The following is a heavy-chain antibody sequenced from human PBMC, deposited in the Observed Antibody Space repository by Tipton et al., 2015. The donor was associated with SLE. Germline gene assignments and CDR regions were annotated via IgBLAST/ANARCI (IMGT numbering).Heavy chain of an antibody. Sequence: EWIASISFSGTTDYKPSLRSRATISQDTSMHQLSLTLASVTAADAGVYYCARDRRLGNQWYLDLWGRGTVATVSS. CDR2: ISFSGTT. D-gene: IGHD3-10*01. V-gene: IGHV4-39*07. CDR3: ARDRRLGNQWYLDL. J-gene: IGHJ2*01.